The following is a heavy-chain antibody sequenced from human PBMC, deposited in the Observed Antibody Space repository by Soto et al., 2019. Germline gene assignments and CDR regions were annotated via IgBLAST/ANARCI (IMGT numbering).Heavy chain of an antibody. CDR1: GYSFSFYW. V-gene: IGHV5-51*01. Sequence: GESLKISCKASGYSFSFYWIGWVRQMPGKGLEWMAIMYPDDSDIRYSPSFEAHVTISADKSTSTTFLQWSSLKASDTAMYYCATAYVYDFENSNYYRDAFDIWGQGTLVTVSS. J-gene: IGHJ3*02. D-gene: IGHD3-22*01. CDR2: MYPDDSDI. CDR3: ATAYVYDFENSNYYRDAFDI.